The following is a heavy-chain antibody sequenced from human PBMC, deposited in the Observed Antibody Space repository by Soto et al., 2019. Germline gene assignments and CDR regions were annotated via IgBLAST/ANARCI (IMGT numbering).Heavy chain of an antibody. CDR2: ISDDGSTA. CDR1: GFTFSAYW. Sequence: GGSLRLSCSVSGFTFSAYWMHWVRQVPGKGLTWVSRISDDGSTATYADSVKGRFVISRDNAKNSLYLEMNTLRADDSGLYSCARGPRVSSTGTGAHWGRGTLVTVSS. D-gene: IGHD1-1*01. J-gene: IGHJ4*02. CDR3: ARGPRVSSTGTGAH. V-gene: IGHV3-74*01.